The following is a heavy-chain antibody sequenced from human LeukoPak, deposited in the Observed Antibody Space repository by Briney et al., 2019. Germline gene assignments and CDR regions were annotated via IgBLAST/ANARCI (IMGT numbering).Heavy chain of an antibody. CDR1: GGSLSGYY. CDR3: ARVRSPIAVAGARWFDP. Sequence: PSETLSLTCAVYGGSLSGYYWSWIRQPPGKGLEWIGEINHSGSTNYNPSLKSRVTISVDTSKNQFSLKLSSVTAADTAVYYCARVRSPIAVAGARWFDPWGQGTLVTVSS. J-gene: IGHJ5*02. D-gene: IGHD6-19*01. V-gene: IGHV4-34*01. CDR2: INHSGST.